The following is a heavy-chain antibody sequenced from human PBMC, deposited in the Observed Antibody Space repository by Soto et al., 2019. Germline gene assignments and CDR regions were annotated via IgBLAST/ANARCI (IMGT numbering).Heavy chain of an antibody. V-gene: IGHV4-59*01. CDR2: VYYIGST. Sequence: SETLSLTCTVSGDSISPNYWSWVRQPPGKGLEWVGYVYYIGSTNYNPSLKSRVTISVDTSKNQFSLKLSSVTAADTAVYYCARGIQGIFGVVITRANWFDPWGQGTLVTVSS. CDR1: GDSISPNY. J-gene: IGHJ5*02. D-gene: IGHD3-3*01. CDR3: ARGIQGIFGVVITRANWFDP.